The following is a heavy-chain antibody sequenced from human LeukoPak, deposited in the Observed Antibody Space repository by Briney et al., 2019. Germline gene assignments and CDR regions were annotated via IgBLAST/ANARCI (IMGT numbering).Heavy chain of an antibody. CDR2: TYYSGST. D-gene: IGHD3-10*01. CDR1: GGSISSSSYY. CDR3: ARTRYYYNSRSYGAPYYFDY. V-gene: IGHV4-39*01. Sequence: SETLSLTCTVSGGSISSSSYYWGWIRQPPGKGLEWIGSTYYSGSTCYNPSLKSRVTISVDTSKNQFSLKLSSVTAADTAVYYCARTRYYYNSRSYGAPYYFDYWGQGTLVTVSS. J-gene: IGHJ4*02.